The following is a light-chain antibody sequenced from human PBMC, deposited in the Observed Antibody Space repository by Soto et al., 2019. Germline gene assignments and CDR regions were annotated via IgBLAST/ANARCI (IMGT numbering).Light chain of an antibody. V-gene: IGKV1-33*01. J-gene: IGKJ5*01. Sequence: DIQMTQSPSSLSASVGDRVTITCQASQDISNYLNWYQQKPGKAPKLLIYDASNLETGVPSRFSGSGSGTGFTFTISSLQPEDFATYYCQQYESLPLTFGHGTRLE. CDR2: DAS. CDR1: QDISNY. CDR3: QQYESLPLT.